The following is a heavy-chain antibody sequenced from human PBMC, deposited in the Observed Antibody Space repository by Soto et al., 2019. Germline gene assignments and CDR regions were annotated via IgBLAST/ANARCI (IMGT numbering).Heavy chain of an antibody. CDR2: ISHDGRNQ. J-gene: IGHJ4*02. CDR1: GFSFTSYG. V-gene: IGHV3-30*03. CDR3: ATSDFTSYPGLD. Sequence: PGGSLRLSCLGSGFSFTSYGMHWVRQSPGKGLEWVAVISHDGRNQYYGESVRGRFTISRDNSNNTLFLQMNSLRIEDSAVYYCATSDFTSYPGLDWGQGA.